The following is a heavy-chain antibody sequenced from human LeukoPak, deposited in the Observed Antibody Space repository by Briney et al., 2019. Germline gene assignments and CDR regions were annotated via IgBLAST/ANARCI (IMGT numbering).Heavy chain of an antibody. CDR3: ARLPLNGMDV. Sequence: GGSLRLSCAASGFTFSSYSMTWVRQAPGKGLEWVSSISSSSSCIYYADSVKGRFTISRDNAKNSLYLQMNSLRAEDTAVYYCARLPLNGMDVWGQGTTVTVSS. CDR2: ISSSSSCI. CDR1: GFTFSSYS. J-gene: IGHJ6*02. V-gene: IGHV3-21*01. D-gene: IGHD1-26*01.